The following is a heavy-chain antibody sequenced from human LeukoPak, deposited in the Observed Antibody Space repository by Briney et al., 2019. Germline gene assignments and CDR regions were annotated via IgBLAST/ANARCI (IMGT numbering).Heavy chain of an antibody. CDR2: IYYSGST. D-gene: IGHD5-18*01. J-gene: IGHJ4*02. V-gene: IGHV4-31*03. CDR3: ARRGYSYGPSYYFDY. CDR1: GGSISSGGYY. Sequence: SETLSRTCTVSGGSISSGGYYWSWIRQHPGKGLEWIGYIYYSGSTYYNPSLKSRVTISVDTSKNQFSLKLSSVTAADTAVYYCARRGYSYGPSYYFDYWGQGTLVTVPS.